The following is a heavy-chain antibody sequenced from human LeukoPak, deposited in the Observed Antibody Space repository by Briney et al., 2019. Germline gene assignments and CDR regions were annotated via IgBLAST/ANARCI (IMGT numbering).Heavy chain of an antibody. CDR3: ARVGGYYFAPDY. CDR2: ISVYNGNT. D-gene: IGHD2-15*01. CDR1: GYTFSSYG. Sequence: ASVKVSCKASGYTFSSYGISWVRQAPGQGLEWMGWISVYNGNTNYAQKVQGRVTMTTDTSTSTAYMDLRSLRSDDTAVYYCARVGGYYFAPDYWGQGTLVTDSS. V-gene: IGHV1-18*01. J-gene: IGHJ4*02.